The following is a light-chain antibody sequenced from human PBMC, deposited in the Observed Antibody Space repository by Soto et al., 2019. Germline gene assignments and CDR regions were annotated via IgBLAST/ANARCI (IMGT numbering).Light chain of an antibody. V-gene: IGKV3D-15*01. CDR1: HSVTTL. Sequence: EIVLTQSPATLSLSPGETATLSCRASHSVTTLLAWYQQKPGQAPRLLIQDASNRATGIPPRFSGSGSGTEFTLTISSLQSEDFAVYYCQQYNNWPITFGQGTRLEIK. CDR2: DAS. CDR3: QQYNNWPIT. J-gene: IGKJ5*01.